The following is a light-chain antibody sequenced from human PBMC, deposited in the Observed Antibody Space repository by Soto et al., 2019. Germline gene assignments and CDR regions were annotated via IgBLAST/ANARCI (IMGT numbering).Light chain of an antibody. CDR1: QSVTANY. CDR3: HQHGSSPRT. J-gene: IGKJ1*01. Sequence: EIALTQSPGTLSLSPGERATLSCRASQSVTANYLAWYQQKPGQAPRLLIYAASIGATGIPDRFSGSGSGTDFTLTISRLEPEDFAVYYCHQHGSSPRTFGQGTKVEIK. V-gene: IGKV3-20*01. CDR2: AAS.